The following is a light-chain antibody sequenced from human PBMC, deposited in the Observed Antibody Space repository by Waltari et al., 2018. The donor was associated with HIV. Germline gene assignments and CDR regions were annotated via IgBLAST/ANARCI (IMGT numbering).Light chain of an antibody. CDR3: ATWDDSLSGRYV. V-gene: IGLV1-44*01. Sequence: QSVLTQPPSASGTPGQRVTISCSGSSSNIGSDTVSWYQQLPGTAPKRLIYTNDQRPSGVPDRFSGSKSGTSASLAISGLQSEDEADYYCATWDDSLSGRYVFGTGTKVTVL. J-gene: IGLJ1*01. CDR1: SSNIGSDT. CDR2: TND.